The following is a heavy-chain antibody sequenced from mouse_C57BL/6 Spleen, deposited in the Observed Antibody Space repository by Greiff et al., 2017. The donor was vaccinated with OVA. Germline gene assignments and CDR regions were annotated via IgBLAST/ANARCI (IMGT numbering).Heavy chain of an antibody. CDR2: IYPRDGST. V-gene: IGHV1-78*01. J-gene: IGHJ4*01. CDR3: ARWDYEGFYAMDY. D-gene: IGHD1-1*01. Sequence: VKLQESDAELVKPGASVKISCKVSGYTFTDHTIHWMKQRPEQGLEWIGYIYPRDGSTKYNEKFKGKATLTADKSSSTAYMQLNSLTSEDSAVYFCARWDYEGFYAMDYWGQGTSVTVSS. CDR1: GYTFTDHT.